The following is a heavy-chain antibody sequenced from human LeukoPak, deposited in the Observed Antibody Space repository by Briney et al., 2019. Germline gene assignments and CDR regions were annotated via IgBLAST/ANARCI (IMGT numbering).Heavy chain of an antibody. D-gene: IGHD5-18*01. Sequence: PSETLSLTCTVSGGSISNYYWSWIRQPPGKGLEWIGYIYYSGSTNYNPSLKSRVTISVDTSKNQFSLKLSSVTAADTAVYYCARGGGYSYGYSEDYWGQGTLVTVSS. CDR1: GGSISNYY. CDR3: ARGGGYSYGYSEDY. CDR2: IYYSGST. V-gene: IGHV4-59*08. J-gene: IGHJ4*02.